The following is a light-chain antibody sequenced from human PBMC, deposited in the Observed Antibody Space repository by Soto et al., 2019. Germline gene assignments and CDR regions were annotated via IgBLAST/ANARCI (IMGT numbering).Light chain of an antibody. CDR3: QQGYSTPWT. CDR1: QTIGSW. CDR2: GTS. V-gene: IGKV1-39*01. J-gene: IGKJ1*01. Sequence: YMTPWRDTLSASVGDRKTVTASGSQTIGSWLAWYQQKPGKAPKRLIYGTSSLQSGVPSRFSGSGSGTDFTLTMNSLQPEDFATYYCQQGYSTPWTFGQGTKVDIK.